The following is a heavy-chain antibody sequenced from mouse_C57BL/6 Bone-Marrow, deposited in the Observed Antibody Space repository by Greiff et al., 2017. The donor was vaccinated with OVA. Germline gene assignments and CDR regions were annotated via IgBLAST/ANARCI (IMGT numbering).Heavy chain of an antibody. CDR1: GYTFTSYW. CDR2: IDPSDSYT. J-gene: IGHJ4*01. CDR3: AREGYYYGSRGDY. D-gene: IGHD1-1*01. Sequence: QVQLQQPGAELVRPGTSVKLSCKASGYTFTSYWMHWVKQRPGQGLEWIGVIDPSDSYTNYNQKFKGKATLTVDTSSSTAYMQLSSLTSEDSAVYYCAREGYYYGSRGDYWGQGTSVTVSS. V-gene: IGHV1-59*01.